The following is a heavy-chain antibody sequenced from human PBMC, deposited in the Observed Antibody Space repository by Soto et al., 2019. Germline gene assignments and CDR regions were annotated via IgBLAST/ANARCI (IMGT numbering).Heavy chain of an antibody. J-gene: IGHJ3*02. D-gene: IGHD3-10*01. CDR3: AKDRVVRGVTDAFDI. V-gene: IGHV3-23*01. CDR1: GFTFSSYA. CDR2: ISGSGGST. Sequence: GGSLRLSCAAPGFTFSSYAMSWVRQAPGKGLEWVSAISGSGGSTYYADSVKGRFTISRDNSKNTLYLQMNSLRAEDTAVYYCAKDRVVRGVTDAFDIWGQGTMVTVSS.